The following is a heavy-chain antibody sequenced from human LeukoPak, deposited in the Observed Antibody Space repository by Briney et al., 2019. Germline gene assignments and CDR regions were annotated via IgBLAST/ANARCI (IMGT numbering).Heavy chain of an antibody. Sequence: PGGSLRLPCAASGFSFSDYNMNWVRQAPGKGLEWVAYISSSSSTTHYADSVTGRFSISRDNAKSSLCLQMNSLRVEDTAVYYCARDLYSGSYYDFDYWGQGTLVTVSS. CDR3: ARDLYSGSYYDFDY. J-gene: IGHJ4*02. D-gene: IGHD1-26*01. V-gene: IGHV3-48*01. CDR1: GFSFSDYN. CDR2: ISSSSSTT.